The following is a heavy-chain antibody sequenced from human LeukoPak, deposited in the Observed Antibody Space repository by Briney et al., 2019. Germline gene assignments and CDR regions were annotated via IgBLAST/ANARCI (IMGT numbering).Heavy chain of an antibody. CDR3: ARDRRRGTGLDY. Sequence: PSETQTLLCTVSIRPISSYYWICIRQPTGKAREWIGRIYTSGRTNYNHALKSQVTMSVDTSKNKFSLKLSSVTAADTAVYYCARDRRRGTGLDYWGQGTLVTVSS. CDR1: IRPISSYY. J-gene: IGHJ4*02. CDR2: IYTSGRT. V-gene: IGHV4-4*07. D-gene: IGHD1-14*01.